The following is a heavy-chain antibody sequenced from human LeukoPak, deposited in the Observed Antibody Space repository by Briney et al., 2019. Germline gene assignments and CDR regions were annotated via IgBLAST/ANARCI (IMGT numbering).Heavy chain of an antibody. CDR3: ARVKYYYDSSGYYLDY. Sequence: PGGSLRLSCAASGFTFSSYWMSWVRQAPGKGLEWVANIKQDGSEKYYVDSVKGRITISRDNAKNSLYLQMNSLRAEDTAVYYCARVKYYYDSSGYYLDYWGQGTLVTVSS. CDR1: GFTFSSYW. V-gene: IGHV3-7*01. J-gene: IGHJ4*02. D-gene: IGHD3-22*01. CDR2: IKQDGSEK.